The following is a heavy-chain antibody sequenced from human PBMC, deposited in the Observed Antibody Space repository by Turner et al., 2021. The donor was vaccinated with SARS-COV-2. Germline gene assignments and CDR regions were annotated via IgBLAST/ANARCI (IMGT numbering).Heavy chain of an antibody. CDR1: GYTFTSYG. CDR2: ISAYNGYT. D-gene: IGHD3-10*01. Sequence: QVQLVQSGAEVKKPGASLKVSCTASGYTFTSYGISWVRQAPGQGLAWMGWISAYNGYTNYAQKLQGRVTMTTDTSTSTAYMELRSLRSDDTAVYYCARAYGSGSYGHYYGMDVWGQGTTVTVSS. V-gene: IGHV1-18*01. J-gene: IGHJ6*02. CDR3: ARAYGSGSYGHYYGMDV.